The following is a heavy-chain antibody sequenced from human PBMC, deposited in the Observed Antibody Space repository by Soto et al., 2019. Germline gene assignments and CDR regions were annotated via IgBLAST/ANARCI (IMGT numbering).Heavy chain of an antibody. CDR3: ARCSSGWYGPLGAFDI. J-gene: IGHJ3*02. V-gene: IGHV1-2*04. D-gene: IGHD6-19*01. CDR1: GYTFTGYY. Sequence: ASVKVSCKASGYTFTGYYMHWVRQAPGQGLEWMGWINPNSGGTNYAQKFQGWVTMTRDTSISTAYIELSRLRSDDTAVYYCARCSSGWYGPLGAFDIWGQGTMVTVSS. CDR2: INPNSGGT.